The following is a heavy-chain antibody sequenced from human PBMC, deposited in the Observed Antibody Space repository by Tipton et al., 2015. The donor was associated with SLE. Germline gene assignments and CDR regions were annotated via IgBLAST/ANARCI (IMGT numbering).Heavy chain of an antibody. CDR1: GDSITDSGYY. Sequence: TLSLTCTVSGDSITDSGYYWSWIRQPPGKGLEWVGELNHGGSINYNPSLESRVTISIDTSKNQFSLKLGSVTAADTAVYYCARGRIAVAGNHFDYWGQGTLVTVSS. V-gene: IGHV4-34*01. CDR3: ARGRIAVAGNHFDY. CDR2: LNHGGSI. J-gene: IGHJ4*02. D-gene: IGHD6-19*01.